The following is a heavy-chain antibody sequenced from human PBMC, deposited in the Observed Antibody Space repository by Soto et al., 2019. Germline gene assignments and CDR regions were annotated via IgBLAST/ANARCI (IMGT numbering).Heavy chain of an antibody. V-gene: IGHV1-18*01. CDR1: GYSFTTYG. CDR3: ARAVKGYYYDSGGYYNWFDP. D-gene: IGHD3-22*01. J-gene: IGHJ5*02. CDR2: ISAYNGNT. Sequence: ASVKVSCKASGYSFTTYGISWVRQAPGQGLEWMGWISAYNGNTNYAQNLQGRVTMTTDTSTYTAYMEPRSLRSDDTAVYYCARAVKGYYYDSGGYYNWFDPWGQGTLVTVSS.